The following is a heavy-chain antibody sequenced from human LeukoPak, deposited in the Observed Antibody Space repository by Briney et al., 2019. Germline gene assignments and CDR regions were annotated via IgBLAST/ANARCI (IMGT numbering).Heavy chain of an antibody. V-gene: IGHV3-48*03. CDR3: STIDY. CDR2: ISSGGTTI. CDR1: GFTFSSYE. J-gene: IGHJ4*02. Sequence: GGSRRLSCAASGFTFSSYEMNWVRQAPGKGLEWVSYISSGGTTINYADSVKGRFTISRDNAKNSLYLQMNSLRAEDTAVYYCSTIDYWGQGTLVTVSS.